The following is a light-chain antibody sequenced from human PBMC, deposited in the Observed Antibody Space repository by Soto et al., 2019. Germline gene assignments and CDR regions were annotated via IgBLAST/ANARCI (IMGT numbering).Light chain of an antibody. CDR1: QSISSW. CDR3: QQYNSYLFT. V-gene: IGKV1-5*03. Sequence: DVQMTQSPSTLSASVGDRVTITCRASQSISSWLAWYQQKPGKAPKLLIYKASSLESGVPSRFSGSGSGTEFTLTISSLQPDDFAHYYCQQYNSYLFTFGPGTKVDIK. J-gene: IGKJ3*01. CDR2: KAS.